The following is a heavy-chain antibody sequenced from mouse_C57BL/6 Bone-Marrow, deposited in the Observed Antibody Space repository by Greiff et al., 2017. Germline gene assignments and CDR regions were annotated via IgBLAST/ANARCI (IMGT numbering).Heavy chain of an antibody. CDR1: GYAFTNYL. D-gene: IGHD3-2*02. CDR2: INPGSGGT. J-gene: IGHJ3*01. V-gene: IGHV1-54*01. Sequence: QVQLQQSGAELVRPGTSVKVSCKASGYAFTNYLIEWVKQRPGQGLEWIGVINPGSGGTNYNEKFKGKATLTADKSSSTAYMQLSSLTSEDSAVYVCARTAQEVLFAYWGQGTLVTVSA. CDR3: ARTAQEVLFAY.